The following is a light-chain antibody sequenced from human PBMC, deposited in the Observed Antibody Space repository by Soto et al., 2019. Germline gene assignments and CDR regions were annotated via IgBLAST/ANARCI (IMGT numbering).Light chain of an antibody. CDR2: GAS. Sequence: EIVLTQSPGTLSFSPGERATPSCRASQSVSSNNLAWYQQRPGQAPRVVIYGASTRATGIPERFSGSGSGTDFTLTISRLEPEDFAVYYCQQYGRSPFTFGPGTKVDIK. CDR3: QQYGRSPFT. V-gene: IGKV3-20*01. CDR1: QSVSSNN. J-gene: IGKJ3*01.